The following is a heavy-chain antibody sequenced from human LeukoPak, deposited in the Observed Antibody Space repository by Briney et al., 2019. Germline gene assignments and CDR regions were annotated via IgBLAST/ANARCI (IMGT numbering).Heavy chain of an antibody. J-gene: IGHJ5*02. Sequence: SETLSLTCTVSGGSISSSSYYWGWIRQPPGKGLEWIGSIYYSGSTYYNPFLKSRVTISVDTSKNQFSLKLSSVTAADTAVYYCARQVDSSSWYPWYNWFDPWGQGTLVTVSS. V-gene: IGHV4-39*01. CDR2: IYYSGST. D-gene: IGHD6-13*01. CDR3: ARQVDSSSWYPWYNWFDP. CDR1: GGSISSSSYY.